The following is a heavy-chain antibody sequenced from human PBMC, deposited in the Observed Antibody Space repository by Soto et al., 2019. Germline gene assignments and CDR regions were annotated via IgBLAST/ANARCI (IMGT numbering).Heavy chain of an antibody. D-gene: IGHD6-19*01. Sequence: PSETLSLTCTVSGDSISSGSYWGCIRQPPGEGPEWIASIYHDGTTFYNPSLKSRISISVDTSKNQFSLRLTSVTAADTATYYCARVHVMVVAGSTFDYWGPGTLVTVSS. CDR3: ARVHVMVVAGSTFDY. J-gene: IGHJ4*03. V-gene: IGHV4-38-2*02. CDR1: GDSISSGSY. CDR2: IYHDGTT.